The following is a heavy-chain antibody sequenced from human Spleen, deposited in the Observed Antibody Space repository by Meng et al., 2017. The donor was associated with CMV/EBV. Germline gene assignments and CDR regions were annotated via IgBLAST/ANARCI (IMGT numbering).Heavy chain of an antibody. D-gene: IGHD4-23*01. CDR2: IYYNGVT. J-gene: IGHJ4*02. Sequence: GSLRLSCTVSGGSVTSGSYYWSWIRQPPGKGLEWIGYIYYNGVTNYNPSLKSRVTLSIDTSKNQFYLKMRSVTAADTALYYCARDQGGNSRGNFDSWGQGTLLTVSS. CDR1: GGSVTSGSYY. V-gene: IGHV4-61*01. CDR3: ARDQGGNSRGNFDS.